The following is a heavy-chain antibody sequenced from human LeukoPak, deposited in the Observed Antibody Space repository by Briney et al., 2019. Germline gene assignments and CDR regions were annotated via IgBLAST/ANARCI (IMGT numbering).Heavy chain of an antibody. V-gene: IGHV1-8*03. CDR3: ARGRITGSHDWFDP. J-gene: IGHJ5*02. CDR2: MNPNNGNT. CDR1: GYTFTRYD. Sequence: ASVKVSCKASGYTFTRYDMNWVRQATGQGLEWMGWMNPNNGNTGYTQKLQGRVTITRNTSISTAYMELSSLTSEDTAVYYCARGRITGSHDWFDPWGQGTLVTVSS. D-gene: IGHD1-20*01.